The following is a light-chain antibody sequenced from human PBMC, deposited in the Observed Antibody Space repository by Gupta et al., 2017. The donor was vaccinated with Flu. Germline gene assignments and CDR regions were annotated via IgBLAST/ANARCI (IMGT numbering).Light chain of an antibody. CDR2: HVS. CDR1: EGLVCSNGNTY. V-gene: IGKV2-30*01. CDR3: MQAASWPGA. J-gene: IGKJ1*01. Sequence: ATPGQPASSACRSSEGLVCSNGNTYLHWYHQKPGQSPRRLIYHVSYRGSGVPDRFSGSGSGTDFTLNISRVEAEDVGVYFCMQAASWPGAFGQGTKVEIK.